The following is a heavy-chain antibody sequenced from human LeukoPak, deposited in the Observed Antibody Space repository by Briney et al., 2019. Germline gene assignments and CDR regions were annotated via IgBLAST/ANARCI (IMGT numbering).Heavy chain of an antibody. Sequence: ASVKVSCKASGYTFTTYDITWVRQATAQGLEWMGWMNPNSGNTAYAQKFQGRVTITRYTSISTAYMELSSLRSEDTAVYYCAREDYYDSGSNDYWGQGTLVTVSS. J-gene: IGHJ4*02. D-gene: IGHD3-22*01. V-gene: IGHV1-8*03. CDR2: MNPNSGNT. CDR3: AREDYYDSGSNDY. CDR1: GYTFTTYD.